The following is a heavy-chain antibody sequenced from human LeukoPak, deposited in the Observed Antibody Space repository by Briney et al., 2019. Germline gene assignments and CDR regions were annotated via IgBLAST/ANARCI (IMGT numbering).Heavy chain of an antibody. CDR3: ARDGSGYHYFDY. CDR1: GYTFTIFY. J-gene: IGHJ4*02. Sequence: GASVTVSCKASGYTFTIFYMLWVRQAPGQGLEWLGIINPSGGSTNYAQKFQGRVTMTRDTSTSTVYMELSSLRSEDTAVYYCARDGSGYHYFDYWGQGTLVTVSS. D-gene: IGHD3-22*01. CDR2: INPSGGST. V-gene: IGHV1-46*01.